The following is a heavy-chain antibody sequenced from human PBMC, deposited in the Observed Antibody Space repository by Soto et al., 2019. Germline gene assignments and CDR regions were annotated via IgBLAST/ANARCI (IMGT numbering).Heavy chain of an antibody. J-gene: IGHJ5*02. Sequence: PGGSLRLSCAASGFTFSSYWMSWVRQAPGKGLEWVANIKQDGSEKYYVDSVKGRFTISRDNAKNSLYLQMNSLRAEDTAVYYCARDHGGVRFLEWLFQDNWFDPWGQGTLVTVSS. V-gene: IGHV3-7*01. CDR2: IKQDGSEK. CDR1: GFTFSSYW. D-gene: IGHD3-3*01. CDR3: ARDHGGVRFLEWLFQDNWFDP.